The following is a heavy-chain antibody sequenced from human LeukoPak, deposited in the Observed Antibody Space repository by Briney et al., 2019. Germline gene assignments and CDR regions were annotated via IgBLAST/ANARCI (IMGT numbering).Heavy chain of an antibody. CDR1: GGSISSGGYY. J-gene: IGHJ4*02. D-gene: IGHD3-22*01. V-gene: IGHV4-31*03. CDR3: ARDRHGYLVY. CDR2: IYYSGST. Sequence: SQTLSLTCTVSGGSISSGGYYWSWIRQHPGKGLEWIGYIYYSGSTYYNPSLKSRVTISVDTSKNQFSLKLSSVTAADTVVYYCARDRHGYLVYWGQGTLVTVSS.